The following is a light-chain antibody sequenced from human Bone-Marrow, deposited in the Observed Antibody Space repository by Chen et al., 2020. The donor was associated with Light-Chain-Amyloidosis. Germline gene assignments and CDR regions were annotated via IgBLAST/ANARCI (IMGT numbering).Light chain of an antibody. V-gene: IGLV3-21*02. Sequence: SYVLTQPSSESVAPGRTATLACGGYNIGSTSVHWYQQRPGQAPLLVVYHDSARPSGIPERLSGSNSGNPATLTISRVEAGDEADYYCQVLDRSSDRPVFGGGTKLTVL. J-gene: IGLJ3*02. CDR1: NIGSTS. CDR2: HDS. CDR3: QVLDRSSDRPV.